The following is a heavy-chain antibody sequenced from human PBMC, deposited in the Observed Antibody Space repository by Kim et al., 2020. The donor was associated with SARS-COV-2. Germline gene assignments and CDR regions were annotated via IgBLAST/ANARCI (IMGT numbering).Heavy chain of an antibody. J-gene: IGHJ4*02. CDR3: TTVSMR. CDR1: GIPFSDAW. D-gene: IGHD2-2*01. V-gene: IGHV3-15*01. Sequence: GGSLRLSCAVSGIPFSDAWFNWVRQAPGKGLEWLGRIKSKSDGGTSDLAAPVKCRFAISRDDSKSTLFLLMNSLRTDDSAVYYCTTVSMRWGQGTRVTVS. CDR2: IKSKSDGGTS.